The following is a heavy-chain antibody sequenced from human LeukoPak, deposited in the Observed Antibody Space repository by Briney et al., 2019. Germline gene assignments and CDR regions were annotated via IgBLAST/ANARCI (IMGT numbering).Heavy chain of an antibody. V-gene: IGHV4-39*01. J-gene: IGHJ1*01. Sequence: ASETLSCTCSVSGDSLSSSDSNWHCIRQPPRRGLGCIGTIHKAGRTYNSQSLKSRVTMSVDPSNNQFSLNVRSVTAADTALYYCARRRYYDGSGYLEWGQGTLLSVSS. D-gene: IGHD3-22*01. CDR3: ARRRYYDGSGYLE. CDR2: IHKAGRT. CDR1: GDSLSSSDSN.